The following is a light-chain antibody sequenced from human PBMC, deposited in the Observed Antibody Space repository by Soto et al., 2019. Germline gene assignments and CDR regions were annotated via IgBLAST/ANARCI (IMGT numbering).Light chain of an antibody. Sequence: SPGTLSLSPGDRATLSCRASQIVSSSYLAWYQQKPGQAPRLLIYGASSRATGIPDRFSVSGSGTDFTLTISRLEPGDFAVYYCQQYGDSPRSFGQGTKVDIK. CDR1: QIVSSSY. CDR3: QQYGDSPRS. CDR2: GAS. J-gene: IGKJ1*01. V-gene: IGKV3-20*01.